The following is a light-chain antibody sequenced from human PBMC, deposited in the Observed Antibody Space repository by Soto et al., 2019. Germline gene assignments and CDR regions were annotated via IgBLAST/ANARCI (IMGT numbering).Light chain of an antibody. CDR3: IRHDLYQWK. CDR2: AAS. CDR1: QGISNY. V-gene: IGKV1-17*03. Sequence: DIHITQSPSAMSASVGDRVNITCLASQGISNYLAWFQLKPGKVPKRLIYAASTLQSGVPSRFSGSGSGKELPITIRRMQPQDFETYSCIRHDLYQWKFGQGTKVDIK. J-gene: IGKJ1*01.